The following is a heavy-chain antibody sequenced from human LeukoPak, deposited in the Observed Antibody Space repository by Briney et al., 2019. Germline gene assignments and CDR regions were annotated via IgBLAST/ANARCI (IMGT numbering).Heavy chain of an antibody. CDR3: ARGQKEYSSSSATQRFDS. Sequence: SVKVSCKASGGTFSSYTISRVRQAPGQGGEWMGKIIPIFGIANYAQKFQGRVTITADKSTSTAYMELSSLSSEDPDVYYCARGQKEYSSSSATQRFDSWGQGTLVTVSS. D-gene: IGHD6-6*01. V-gene: IGHV1-69*02. CDR2: IIPIFGIA. J-gene: IGHJ5*01. CDR1: GGTFSSYT.